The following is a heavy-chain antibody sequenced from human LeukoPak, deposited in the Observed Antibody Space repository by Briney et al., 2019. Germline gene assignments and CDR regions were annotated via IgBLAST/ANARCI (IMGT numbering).Heavy chain of an antibody. V-gene: IGHV4-31*03. Sequence: SQTLSLTCTVSGGSITSGGYYWSWIRQHPGKGLEWIGYIHYSGSTYYTPSLKSRVTISVDTSKNQFSLKLTSVTAADTAVYYCSRAPLHGGYYFDYWGQGTLVTVSS. CDR2: IHYSGST. CDR1: GGSITSGGYY. D-gene: IGHD2-15*01. J-gene: IGHJ4*02. CDR3: SRAPLHGGYYFDY.